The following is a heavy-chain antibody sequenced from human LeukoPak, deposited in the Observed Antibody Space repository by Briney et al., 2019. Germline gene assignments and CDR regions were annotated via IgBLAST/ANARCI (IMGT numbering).Heavy chain of an antibody. V-gene: IGHV3-23*01. Sequence: GGSLRLSCAASGFTFSNSDMSWVRQAPGKGLEWVSAIGGSGSSTFYADSVKGRFTVSKDNSKNTLYLQMSSLRAEDTAVYYCAKSRLTPHPWGQGTLVTVSS. CDR2: IGGSGSST. D-gene: IGHD1-14*01. CDR3: AKSRLTPHP. J-gene: IGHJ5*02. CDR1: GFTFSNSD.